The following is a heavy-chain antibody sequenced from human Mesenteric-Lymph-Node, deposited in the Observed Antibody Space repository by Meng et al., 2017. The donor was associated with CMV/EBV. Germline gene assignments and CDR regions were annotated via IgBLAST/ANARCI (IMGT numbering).Heavy chain of an antibody. CDR1: GYTFTSYG. J-gene: IGHJ4*02. Sequence: ASVKVSCKASGYTFTSYGISWVRQAPGQGLDWMGWISAYNGKTNYAQNFQSRVTMTTDTSTNTAYMELRSLRSNDTAIYYCARDPYKAIFGVVTYFDFWGQGTLVTVSS. CDR2: ISAYNGKT. CDR3: ARDPYKAIFGVVTYFDF. V-gene: IGHV1-18*01. D-gene: IGHD3-3*01.